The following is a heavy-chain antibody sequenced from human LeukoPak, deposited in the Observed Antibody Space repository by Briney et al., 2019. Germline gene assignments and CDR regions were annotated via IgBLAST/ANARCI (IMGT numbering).Heavy chain of an antibody. CDR3: ARGDIVVVVAATHAFDI. V-gene: IGHV3-11*01. Sequence: GGSLRLSCAASGFTFSDYYVSWIRQAPGKGLEWVSYISSSGSTIYYADSVKGRFTISRDNAKNSLYLQMNSLRAEDTAVYYCARGDIVVVVAATHAFDIWGQGTMVTVSS. CDR1: GFTFSDYY. D-gene: IGHD2-15*01. J-gene: IGHJ3*02. CDR2: ISSSGSTI.